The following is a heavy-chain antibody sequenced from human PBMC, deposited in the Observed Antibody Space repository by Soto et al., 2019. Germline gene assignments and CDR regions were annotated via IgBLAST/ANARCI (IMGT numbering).Heavy chain of an antibody. CDR2: IFHNGANE. V-gene: IGHV3-30-3*01. CDR1: GFTFSDYT. CDR3: ARGSGGFAP. D-gene: IGHD2-15*01. Sequence: QVQLVESGGGVVQPGRSLRLSCAASGFTFSDYTIHWVRQAPGKGLEWVGGIFHNGANEYYADSVKGRFTISRDNSTNTVYLQVSGLRAEETAVSYCARGSGGFAPWGQGTLVTVSS. J-gene: IGHJ5*02.